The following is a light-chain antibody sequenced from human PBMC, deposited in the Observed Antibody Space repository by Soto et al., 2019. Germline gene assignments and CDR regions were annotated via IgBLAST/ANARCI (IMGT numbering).Light chain of an antibody. CDR1: QSVSSSY. CDR2: GAS. Sequence: SELTQSPGTLSFSPGERATLSCRASQSVSSSYLAWYQQKPGQAPSLLIYGASRRATGIPDRFSGSGSGTDFTLTISRLEPEDFAVYYCQQYDSSPISFGQGTRLEIK. V-gene: IGKV3-20*01. J-gene: IGKJ5*01. CDR3: QQYDSSPIS.